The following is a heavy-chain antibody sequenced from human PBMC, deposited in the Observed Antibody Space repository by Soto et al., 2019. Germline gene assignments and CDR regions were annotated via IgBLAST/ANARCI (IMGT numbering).Heavy chain of an antibody. Sequence: ASVKVSCKASGYTFTSYAMHWVRQAPGQRLEWMGWINAGNGNTKYSQKFQGRVTITRDTSASTAYMELSSLRSEDTAVYYCARDHGRTEQSYYYYYMDVWGKGTTVNVSS. CDR3: ARDHGRTEQSYYYYYMDV. J-gene: IGHJ6*03. V-gene: IGHV1-3*01. CDR1: GYTFTSYA. CDR2: INAGNGNT.